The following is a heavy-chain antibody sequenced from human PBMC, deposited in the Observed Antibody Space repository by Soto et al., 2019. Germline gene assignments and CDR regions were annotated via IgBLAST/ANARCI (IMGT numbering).Heavy chain of an antibody. CDR1: GFTFNNYW. V-gene: IGHV3-7*03. CDR2: MKQDGSDN. CDR3: ATPRWEYGVPAAIRTPINWFDP. Sequence: PGGSLRLSCAASGFTFNNYWMCWVRQAPGKGLEWVANMKQDGSDNYYVDSVKGRFTISRDNAKNTLYLQMNSLRAEDTAVYYCATPRWEYGVPAAIRTPINWFDPWGQGTLVTVSS. J-gene: IGHJ5*02. D-gene: IGHD2-2*02.